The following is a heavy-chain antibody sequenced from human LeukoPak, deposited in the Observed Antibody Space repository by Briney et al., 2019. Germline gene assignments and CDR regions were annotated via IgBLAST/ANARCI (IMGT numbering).Heavy chain of an antibody. V-gene: IGHV3-7*01. CDR1: GFTFTTYW. D-gene: IGHD3-22*01. J-gene: IGHJ3*02. CDR2: IKQDGSEK. CDR3: ARGLYYDSSGYHAFDI. Sequence: GGSLRLSCAASGFTFTTYWMSWIRQTPKKGLEWVAHIKQDGSEKYYVDSVKGRFTISRDNSKNTLYLQMNSLRAEDTAVYYCARGLYYDSSGYHAFDIWGQGTMVTVSS.